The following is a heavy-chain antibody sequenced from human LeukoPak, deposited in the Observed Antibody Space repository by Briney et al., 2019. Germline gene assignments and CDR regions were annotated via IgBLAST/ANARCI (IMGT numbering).Heavy chain of an antibody. CDR1: GFTFSSYG. CDR3: AKETRPQVPFDF. V-gene: IGHV3-30*18. Sequence: GGSLRLSCAASGFTFSSYGMHWVRQAPGKGLEWVAVISYDRSNKYYVDSVKGRFTISRDNSKNTLYLQMNSLRAEDTAIYYCAKETRPQVPFDFWGQGTLVTVSS. D-gene: IGHD1-14*01. CDR2: ISYDRSNK. J-gene: IGHJ4*02.